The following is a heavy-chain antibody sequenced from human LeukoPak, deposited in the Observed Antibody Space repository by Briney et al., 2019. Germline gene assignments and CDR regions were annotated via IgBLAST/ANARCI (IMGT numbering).Heavy chain of an antibody. CDR2: LYYSGST. V-gene: IGHV4-59*08. Sequence: SETLSLTCTVSGGSVSSYYWSWVRQPPGKGLEWIGYLYYSGSTDYNPSLKSRVTTSVDTSNNQFSLRLNSVTAADTAVYFCARHDDYSRAFDIWGQGTMITVSS. CDR3: ARHDDYSRAFDI. J-gene: IGHJ3*02. D-gene: IGHD4-11*01. CDR1: GGSVSSYY.